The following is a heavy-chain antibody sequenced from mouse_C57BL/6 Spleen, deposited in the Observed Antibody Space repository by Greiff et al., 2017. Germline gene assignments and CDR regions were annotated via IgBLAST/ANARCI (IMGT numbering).Heavy chain of an antibody. CDR3: ARDGSGYRFAY. D-gene: IGHD3-2*02. CDR2: INPNNGGT. J-gene: IGHJ3*01. CDR1: GYTFTDYY. Sequence: EVQLQQSGPELVKPGASVKISCKASGYTFTDYYMNWVKQSHGQSLEWIGDINPNNGGTSYNQKFKGKATLTVDKSSSTAYMELRSLTSVDSAVCYCARDGSGYRFAYWGQGTLVTVSA. V-gene: IGHV1-26*01.